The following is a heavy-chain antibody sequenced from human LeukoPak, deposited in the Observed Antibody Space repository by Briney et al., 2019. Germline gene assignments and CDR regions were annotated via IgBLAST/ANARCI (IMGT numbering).Heavy chain of an antibody. Sequence: GGSLRLSCAASGFTFRSYGMHWVRQAPGKGLEWVAVISYDGSNKYYADSVQGRFTISRDNSKNTLYLQMNSLRAEDTTVYYCAKDTLGAVAAIDYWSQGSLVTVSS. CDR1: GFTFRSYG. CDR2: ISYDGSNK. CDR3: AKDTLGAVAAIDY. V-gene: IGHV3-30*18. J-gene: IGHJ4*02. D-gene: IGHD6-19*01.